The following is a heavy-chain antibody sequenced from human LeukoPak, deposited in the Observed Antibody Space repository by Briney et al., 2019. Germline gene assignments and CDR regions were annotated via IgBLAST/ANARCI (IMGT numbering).Heavy chain of an antibody. Sequence: GSLRLSCAASGFTFSSYAMSWVRQAPGKGLEWVSAISGSGGSTYYADSVKGRFTISRDNSKNTLYLQMNSLRAEDTAVYYCAKRLGSYYYDSSGYQYFDYWGQGTLVTVSS. CDR2: ISGSGGST. CDR1: GFTFSSYA. J-gene: IGHJ4*02. D-gene: IGHD3-22*01. CDR3: AKRLGSYYYDSSGYQYFDY. V-gene: IGHV3-23*01.